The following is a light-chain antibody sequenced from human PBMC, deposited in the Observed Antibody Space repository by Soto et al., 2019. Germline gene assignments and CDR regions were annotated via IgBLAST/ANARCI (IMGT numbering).Light chain of an antibody. CDR1: RGHSTYT. Sequence: QLVLTQSPSASASLGASVKLTCTLSRGHSTYTIAWHQQQPDKGPRSLMKLKSDGSHSKGDGIPDRFSGSSSGAERYLTISRLQSEDEADYYCQTWGTGIRVFGGGTKLTVL. J-gene: IGLJ3*02. CDR3: QTWGTGIRV. V-gene: IGLV4-69*01. CDR2: LKSDGSH.